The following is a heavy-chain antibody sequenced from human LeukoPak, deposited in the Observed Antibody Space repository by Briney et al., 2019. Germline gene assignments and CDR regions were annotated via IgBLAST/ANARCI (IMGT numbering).Heavy chain of an antibody. V-gene: IGHV4-59*01. CDR2: IYYSGST. J-gene: IGHJ4*02. CDR1: GGSISSYY. D-gene: IGHD4-17*01. CDR3: ARGATVSYYFDY. Sequence: PSETLSLTCTVSGGSISSYYWSWIGQPPGKGLEWIGYIYYSGSTNYNPSLKSRVTISVDTSKNQFSLKLSSLTAADTAVYYCARGATVSYYFDYWGQGTLVTVSS.